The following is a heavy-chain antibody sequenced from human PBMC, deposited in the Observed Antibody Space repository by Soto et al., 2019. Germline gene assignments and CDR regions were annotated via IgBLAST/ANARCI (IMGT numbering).Heavy chain of an antibody. J-gene: IGHJ5*02. V-gene: IGHV1-18*01. CDR3: ARDLGTEYSDP. D-gene: IGHD5-12*01. CDR1: GYTFTDYV. Sequence: EASVKVSCKASGYTFTDYVITWVRQAPGHGLEWVGWISPYSADTNYAQKFQGRLTMTADTSTGKAYMELTTLTPDDTAVYFCARDLGTEYSDPWGQGTLVTVSS. CDR2: ISPYSADT.